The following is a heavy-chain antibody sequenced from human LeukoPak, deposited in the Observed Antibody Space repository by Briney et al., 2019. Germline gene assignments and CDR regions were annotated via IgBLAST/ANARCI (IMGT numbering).Heavy chain of an antibody. CDR1: GYSINSGYY. CDR3: ARGIVYSSSSVFPPFDY. CDR2: FYHGGSD. J-gene: IGHJ4*02. Sequence: SETLSLTCTVSGYSINSGYYWGWIRQPPGKGLEWSGNFYHGGSDYYNPSLKSRVTISVDTSKNQFSLKLSSMTAADTAVYYCARGIVYSSSSVFPPFDYWGQGTQVTVSS. V-gene: IGHV4-38-2*02. D-gene: IGHD6-6*01.